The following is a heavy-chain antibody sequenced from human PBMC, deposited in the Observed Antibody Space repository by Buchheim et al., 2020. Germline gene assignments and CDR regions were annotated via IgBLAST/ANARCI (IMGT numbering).Heavy chain of an antibody. D-gene: IGHD4-17*01. CDR2: ISYDGSNK. CDR3: AKDALYGDNEDLNYYYYGMDV. Sequence: QVQLVESGGGVVQPGRSLRLSCAASGFTFSSYGMHWVRQAPGKGLEWVAAISYDGSNKYYADSVKGRFTISRDNSKNTLYLQMNSLRAEDTAVYYCAKDALYGDNEDLNYYYYGMDVWGQGTT. V-gene: IGHV3-30*18. J-gene: IGHJ6*02. CDR1: GFTFSSYG.